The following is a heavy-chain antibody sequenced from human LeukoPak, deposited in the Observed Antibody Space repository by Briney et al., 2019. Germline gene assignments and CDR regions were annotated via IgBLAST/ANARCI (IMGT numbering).Heavy chain of an antibody. CDR1: GGSISSYY. CDR3: ARERVVVAATLPRYYYMDV. V-gene: IGHV4-59*01. Sequence: SETLSLTCTVSGGSISSYYWSWIRQPPGKGLEWIGYIYYSGSTNYNPSLKSRVTISVDTSKNQFSLKLSSVTAADTAVYYCARERVVVAATLPRYYYMDVWGKGTTVTVSS. CDR2: IYYSGST. J-gene: IGHJ6*03. D-gene: IGHD2-15*01.